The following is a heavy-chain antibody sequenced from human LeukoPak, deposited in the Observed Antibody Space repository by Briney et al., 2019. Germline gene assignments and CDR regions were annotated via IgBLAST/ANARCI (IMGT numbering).Heavy chain of an antibody. CDR1: GYTFTGYY. J-gene: IGHJ4*02. CDR3: ASWTYYYDSSGPFDY. V-gene: IGHV1-2*02. CDR2: INPNSGGT. Sequence: ASVKVSCKASGYTFTGYYMHWVRQAPGQGLEWMGWINPNSGGTNYAQKFQGRVTMTRDTSISTAYMELSRLRSDDTAVYYCASWTYYYDSSGPFDYWGQGTLVTVSS. D-gene: IGHD3-22*01.